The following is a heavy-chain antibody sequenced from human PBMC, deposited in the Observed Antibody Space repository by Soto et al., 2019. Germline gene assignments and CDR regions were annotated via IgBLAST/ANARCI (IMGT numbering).Heavy chain of an antibody. D-gene: IGHD3-9*01. V-gene: IGHV4-59*12. CDR2: IYYSGST. J-gene: IGHJ5*02. CDR3: AREYYDILTNWFDP. Sequence: SETLSLTCTVSGGTISSWYWSWIRQPPGKGLEWIGYIYYSGSTNCNPSLKSRVTISVDTSKNQFSLKLSSVTAADTAVYYCAREYYDILTNWFDPWGQGTLVTVSS. CDR1: GGTISSWY.